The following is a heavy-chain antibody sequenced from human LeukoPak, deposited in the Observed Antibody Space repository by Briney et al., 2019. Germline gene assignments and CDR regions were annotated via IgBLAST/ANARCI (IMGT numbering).Heavy chain of an antibody. Sequence: PGASLRLSCAASGFTFSSYAMSWVRQAPGKGLEWVSAISGSGGSTYYADSVKGRFTISRDNSKNTLYLQMNSPRAEDTAVYYCAKNLYGDYYFDYWGQGTLVTVSS. V-gene: IGHV3-23*01. CDR3: AKNLYGDYYFDY. J-gene: IGHJ4*02. CDR2: ISGSGGST. D-gene: IGHD4-17*01. CDR1: GFTFSSYA.